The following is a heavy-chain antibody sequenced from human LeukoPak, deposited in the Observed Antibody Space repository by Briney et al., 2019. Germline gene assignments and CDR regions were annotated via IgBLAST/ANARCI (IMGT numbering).Heavy chain of an antibody. CDR1: GFTFSSYS. CDR2: ISSSSSYI. J-gene: IGHJ4*02. D-gene: IGHD3-22*01. CDR3: ARGRDYYDSSGYVDY. V-gene: IGHV3-21*01. Sequence: GGSLRLSCAASGFTFSSYSMNWVGQAPGKGLEWFSSISSSSSYIYHADSVKGRLTISRDNAKNSLYLQMSSLRVEDTAVYYCARGRDYYDSSGYVDYWGQGTLVTVSS.